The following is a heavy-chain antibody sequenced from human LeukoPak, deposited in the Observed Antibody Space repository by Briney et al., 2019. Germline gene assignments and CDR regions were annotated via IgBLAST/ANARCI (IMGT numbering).Heavy chain of an antibody. V-gene: IGHV3-7*01. D-gene: IGHD7-27*01. Sequence: PGGPLRLSCAASGFTFSSYWMSWVRQAPGKGLEWVANIKQDGSEKYYVDSVKGRFTISRDNAKNSLYLQMNSLRAEDTAVYYCAKDQTLGIPGYYFDYWGQGTLVTVSS. J-gene: IGHJ4*02. CDR2: IKQDGSEK. CDR1: GFTFSSYW. CDR3: AKDQTLGIPGYYFDY.